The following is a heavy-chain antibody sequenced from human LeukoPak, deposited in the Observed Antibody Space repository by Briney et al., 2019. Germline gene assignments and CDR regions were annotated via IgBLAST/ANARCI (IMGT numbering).Heavy chain of an antibody. Sequence: GGSLRLSCAASGFAFSSYWMHWVRQAPGKGLVWVSRINSDGSSTTYADSVKGRFTISRDNAKNTLYLQMNSLRAEDTAVYYCARDHRRLVVAATQYYFDYWGQGTLVTVSS. CDR1: GFAFSSYW. CDR2: INSDGSST. D-gene: IGHD2-15*01. J-gene: IGHJ4*02. V-gene: IGHV3-74*01. CDR3: ARDHRRLVVAATQYYFDY.